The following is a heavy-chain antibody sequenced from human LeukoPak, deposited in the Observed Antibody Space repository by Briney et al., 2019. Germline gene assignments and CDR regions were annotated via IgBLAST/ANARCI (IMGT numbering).Heavy chain of an antibody. D-gene: IGHD3-10*01. Sequence: PSETLSLTCTVSGGSISSYYWSWIRQPPGKGLEWIGYIYYSGSTNYNPSLKSRVTISVDTSKNQFSLKLSSVTAADTAVYYCARDRGAGDHLDYWGQGTLVTVSS. CDR2: IYYSGST. V-gene: IGHV4-59*01. CDR1: GGSISSYY. CDR3: ARDRGAGDHLDY. J-gene: IGHJ4*02.